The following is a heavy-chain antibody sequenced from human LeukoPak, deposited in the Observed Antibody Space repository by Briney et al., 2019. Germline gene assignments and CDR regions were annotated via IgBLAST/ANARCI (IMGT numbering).Heavy chain of an antibody. V-gene: IGHV3-30*02. CDR1: GFTFSSYG. CDR3: AKVGIVGAGFDY. J-gene: IGHJ4*02. D-gene: IGHD1-26*01. CDR2: IRYDGSSK. Sequence: GGSLRLSCAASGFTFSSYGMHWVRQAPGKGLEWVAFIRYDGSSKYYADSVKGRFTISRDNSKNTLYLQMNSLRAEDTAVYYCAKVGIVGAGFDYWGQGTLVTVSS.